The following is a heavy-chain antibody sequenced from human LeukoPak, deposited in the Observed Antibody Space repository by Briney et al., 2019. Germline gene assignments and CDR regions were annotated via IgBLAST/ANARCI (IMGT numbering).Heavy chain of an antibody. Sequence: GGSLRLSCAACGDTFSSSPMNWVRQAPGKGLEWVSYISSSSTIYYADSVKGRFTISRDNAKNSLYLQMNSLRVEDTAVYYCARSGDYWGQGTLVTVSS. J-gene: IGHJ4*02. CDR3: ARSGDY. V-gene: IGHV3-48*01. CDR2: ISSSSTI. CDR1: GDTFSSSP.